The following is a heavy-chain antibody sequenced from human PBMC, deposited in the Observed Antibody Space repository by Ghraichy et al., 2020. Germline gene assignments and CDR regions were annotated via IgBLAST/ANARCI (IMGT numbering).Heavy chain of an antibody. D-gene: IGHD6-13*01. J-gene: IGHJ6*02. V-gene: IGHV3-48*04. Sequence: GGSLRLSCAASGFTFSSYSMNWVRQAPGKGLEWVSYISSSSSTIYYADSVKGRFTISRDNAKNSLYLQMNSLRAEDTAVYYCARDKEGNYYYYGMDVWGQGTTVTVSS. CDR1: GFTFSSYS. CDR2: ISSSSSTI. CDR3: ARDKEGNYYYYGMDV.